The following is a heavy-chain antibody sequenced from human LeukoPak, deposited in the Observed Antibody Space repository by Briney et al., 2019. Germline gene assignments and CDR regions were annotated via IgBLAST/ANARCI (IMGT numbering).Heavy chain of an antibody. CDR2: ISGGGGST. V-gene: IGHV3-23*01. CDR1: GFTFSSYA. J-gene: IGHJ6*02. D-gene: IGHD3-10*01. Sequence: GGSLRLSCAASGFTFSSYAMSWVRQAPGKGLEWVSGISGGGGSTYYADFVKGRFTISRDNSKNTVYLQMNSLRAEDTAVYFCAKGFAMVWGGLDVWGQGTTVTVSS. CDR3: AKGFAMVWGGLDV.